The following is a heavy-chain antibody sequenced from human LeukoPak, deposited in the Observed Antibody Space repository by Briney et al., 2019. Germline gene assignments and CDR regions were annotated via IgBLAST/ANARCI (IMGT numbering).Heavy chain of an antibody. J-gene: IGHJ4*02. CDR1: GFTFSSYA. CDR2: ISYDGSNK. D-gene: IGHD4-11*01. Sequence: PGGSLRLSSAASGFTFSSYAMHWVRQAPGKGLEWVAVISYDGSNKYYADSVKGRFTISRDNAKNSLYLQMNSLRAEDTAVYYCARESNYVEDYWGQGTLVTVSS. V-gene: IGHV3-30-3*01. CDR3: ARESNYVEDY.